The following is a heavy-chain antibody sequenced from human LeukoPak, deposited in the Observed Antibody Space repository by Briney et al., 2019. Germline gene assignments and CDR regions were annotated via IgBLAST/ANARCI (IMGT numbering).Heavy chain of an antibody. Sequence: ASMKVSCKASGYTLTDYAINWVRQAPGQGLEWMGWINTKTGNPTYAQGFTGRFVFSLDTSVSTAYLQISSLKAEDTAIYYCARRVGAIMTTLFDYWGQGTQVTVSS. J-gene: IGHJ4*02. CDR2: INTKTGNP. CDR1: GYTLTDYA. V-gene: IGHV7-4-1*02. D-gene: IGHD1-26*01. CDR3: ARRVGAIMTTLFDY.